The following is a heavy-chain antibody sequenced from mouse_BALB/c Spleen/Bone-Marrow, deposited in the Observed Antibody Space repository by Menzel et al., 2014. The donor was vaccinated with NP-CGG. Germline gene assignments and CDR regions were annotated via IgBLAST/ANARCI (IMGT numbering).Heavy chain of an antibody. CDR1: ASAYSRSW. CDR3: ASDDPDY. CDR2: IYPGDGDT. V-gene: IGHV1-82*01. J-gene: IGHJ2*01. Sequence: VNLMESGPELVKPGDSVKISCNASASAYSRSWMNWVKPRPGQGLEWIGRIYPGDGDTNYTGTFRGKATLTADNSSSTGYMHLSTLASVDSSVYFWASDDPDYGGQGTTLAVSS.